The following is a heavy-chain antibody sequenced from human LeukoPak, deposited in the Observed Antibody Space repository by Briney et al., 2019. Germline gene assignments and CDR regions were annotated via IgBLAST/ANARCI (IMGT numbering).Heavy chain of an antibody. J-gene: IGHJ5*02. V-gene: IGHV3-20*04. Sequence: PGGSLRLACAASGFTFDDYGMSWVRQAPGKGLEWVSGINWNGGSTGYADSVKGRFTISRDNAKNSLYLQMNSLRAEDTAVYYCAKVRRAGGDNWFDPWGQGTLVTVSS. CDR1: GFTFDDYG. D-gene: IGHD4-17*01. CDR2: INWNGGST. CDR3: AKVRRAGGDNWFDP.